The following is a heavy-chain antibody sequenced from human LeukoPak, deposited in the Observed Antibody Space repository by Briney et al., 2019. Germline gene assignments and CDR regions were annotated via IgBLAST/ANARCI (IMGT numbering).Heavy chain of an antibody. D-gene: IGHD3-9*01. CDR2: ISSSSSYI. CDR1: GFTFSSYS. CDR3: ARTLEFDFDWLLSHAFDI. Sequence: PGGSLRLSCAASGFTFSSYSMNWVRQAPGKGLEWVSSISSSSSYIYYADSVKGRFTISRDNAKNSLYLQMNSLRAEDTAVYYCARTLEFDFDWLLSHAFDIWGQGTMVTVSS. J-gene: IGHJ3*02. V-gene: IGHV3-21*01.